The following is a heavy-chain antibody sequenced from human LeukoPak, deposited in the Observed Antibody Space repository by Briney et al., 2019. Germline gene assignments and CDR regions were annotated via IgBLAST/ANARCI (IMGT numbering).Heavy chain of an antibody. CDR2: INPNSGGT. V-gene: IGHV1-2*06. CDR1: GYTFTSYD. Sequence: ASVKVSCKASGYTFTSYDINWVRQAPGQGLEWMGRINPNSGGTNYAQKFQGRVTMTRDTSISTAYMELSRLRSDDTAVYYCARDGQAGDYWGQGTLVTVSS. J-gene: IGHJ4*02. CDR3: ARDGQAGDY.